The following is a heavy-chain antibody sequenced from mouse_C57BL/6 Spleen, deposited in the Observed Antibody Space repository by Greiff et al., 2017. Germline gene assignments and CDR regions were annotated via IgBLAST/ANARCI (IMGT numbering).Heavy chain of an antibody. CDR2: INPYNGGT. CDR1: GYTFTDYY. V-gene: IGHV1-19*01. D-gene: IGHD2-4*01. Sequence: VQLKESGPVLVKPGASVKMSCKASGYTFTDYYMNWVKQSHGKSLEWIGVINPYNGGTSYNQKFKGKATLTVDKSSSTAYMELNSLTSEDSAVYYCARYLYYDYPYWGQGTLVTVSA. J-gene: IGHJ3*01. CDR3: ARYLYYDYPY.